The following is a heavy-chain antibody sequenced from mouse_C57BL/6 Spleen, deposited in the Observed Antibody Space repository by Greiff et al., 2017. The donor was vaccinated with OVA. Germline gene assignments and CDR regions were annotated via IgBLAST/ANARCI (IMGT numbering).Heavy chain of an antibody. V-gene: IGHV5-6*01. J-gene: IGHJ3*01. CDR3: ARQRDGAWFAY. D-gene: IGHD1-1*01. CDR1: GFTFSSYG. CDR2: ISSGGSYT. Sequence: EVQGVESGGDLVKPGGSLKLSCAASGFTFSSYGMSWVRQTPDKRLEWVATISSGGSYTYYPDSVKGRFTISRDNAKNTLYLQMSSLKSEDTAMYYCARQRDGAWFAYWGQGTLVTVSA.